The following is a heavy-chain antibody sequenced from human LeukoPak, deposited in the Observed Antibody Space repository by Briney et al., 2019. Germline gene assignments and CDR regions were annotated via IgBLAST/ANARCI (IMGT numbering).Heavy chain of an antibody. J-gene: IGHJ2*01. CDR3: ARVSSSWYQDWYFDL. V-gene: IGHV4-34*01. D-gene: IGHD6-13*01. CDR2: INHGGST. CDR1: GGSSSDYF. Sequence: SETLSLTCAVYGGSSSDYFWSWIRQPPGKGLEWIGEINHGGSTNYNPSLKGRITISVDTSKNQFSLKLSSMTAADTAVYYCARVSSSWYQDWYFDLWGCGTLVTVSS.